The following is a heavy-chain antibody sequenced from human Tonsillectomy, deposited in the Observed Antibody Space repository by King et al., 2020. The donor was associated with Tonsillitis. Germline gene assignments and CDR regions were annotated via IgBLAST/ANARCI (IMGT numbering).Heavy chain of an antibody. J-gene: IGHJ4*02. D-gene: IGHD5-12*01. CDR2: IWYDGSNK. V-gene: IGHV3-33*08. CDR1: GFTFSIYG. Sequence: VQLVESGGGVVQPGRSLRLSCAASGFTFSIYGMHWVRQAPGKGLEWVAVIWYDGSNKYYADSVKGRFTISRDNSKNTLYLQMNSLRAEDTAVYYCARGDIVVTTARRLDYWGQGTLVTVSS. CDR3: ARGDIVVTTARRLDY.